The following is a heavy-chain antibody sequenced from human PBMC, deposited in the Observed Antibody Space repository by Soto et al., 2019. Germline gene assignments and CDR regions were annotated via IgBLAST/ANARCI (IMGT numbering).Heavy chain of an antibody. CDR3: TTACGTTCYWSYYGMDV. D-gene: IGHD2-2*01. V-gene: IGHV3-15*01. CDR1: GFIFNNAW. J-gene: IGHJ6*01. Sequence: EVQLVESGGGLVKPGGSLRLSCEASGFIFNNAWMNWVRQSPGQGLEWVGHIKSKGDGGTTDYAAPVKGRFIISRDDSKKTLYLQMDSLKTEDTAVYYCTTACGTTCYWSYYGMDVWGQGTTVTVSS. CDR2: IKSKGDGGTT.